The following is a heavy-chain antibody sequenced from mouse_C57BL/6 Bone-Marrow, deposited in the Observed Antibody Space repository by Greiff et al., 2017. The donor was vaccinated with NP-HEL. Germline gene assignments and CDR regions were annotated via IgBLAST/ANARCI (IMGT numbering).Heavy chain of an antibody. CDR2: ILPGSGST. CDR1: GYTFTGYW. V-gene: IGHV1-9*01. CDR3: ARGRRYYGSSYVRFAY. Sequence: QVQLQQSGAELMKPGASVKLSCKATGYTFTGYWIEWVKQRPGHGLEWIGEILPGSGSTNYNEKFKGKATFTADTSSNTAYMQLSSLTTEDSAIYYCARGRRYYGSSYVRFAYWGQGTLVTVS. D-gene: IGHD1-1*01. J-gene: IGHJ3*01.